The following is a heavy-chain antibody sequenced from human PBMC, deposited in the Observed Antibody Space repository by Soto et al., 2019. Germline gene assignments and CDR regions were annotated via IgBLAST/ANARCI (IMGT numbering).Heavy chain of an antibody. CDR3: AIQQLTYYYYMDV. V-gene: IGHV3-66*01. CDR1: GFTVSSNY. Sequence: GGSLRLSCAASGFTVSSNYMSWVRQAPGKGLEWVSVIYSGGSTYYADSVKGRFTISRDNSKNTLYLQMNSLRAEDTAVYYCAIQQLTYYYYMDVWGKGTTVTVSS. CDR2: IYSGGST. D-gene: IGHD6-13*01. J-gene: IGHJ6*03.